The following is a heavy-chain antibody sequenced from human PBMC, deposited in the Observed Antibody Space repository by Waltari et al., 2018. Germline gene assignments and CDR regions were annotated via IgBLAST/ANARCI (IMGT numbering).Heavy chain of an antibody. V-gene: IGHV3-30*01. CDR2: ISYDGSSK. CDR3: AGGEVVADVWT. Sequence: QVQLVESGGGVVQPGRSLRLSCATSVFTFRSYLFHWVRQAPGKGLEWVAIISYDGSSKYYADSVQGRFTISRDASKKTLYLQMNSLRPDDTALYFCAGGEVVADVWTWGQGTLVTVSS. CDR1: VFTFRSYL. J-gene: IGHJ5*02. D-gene: IGHD2-15*01.